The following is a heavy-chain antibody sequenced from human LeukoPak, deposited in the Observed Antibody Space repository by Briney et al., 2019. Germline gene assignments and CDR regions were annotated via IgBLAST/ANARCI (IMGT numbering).Heavy chain of an antibody. Sequence: PGGSLRLSCAASGFTFSSYSMNWVRQAPGKGLEWVSSISSSSSYIYYADSVEGRFTISGDNAKNSLYLQMNSLRAEDTAVYYCAREGSYRSSTSSFDYWGQGTLVTVSS. J-gene: IGHJ4*02. D-gene: IGHD2-2*01. CDR3: AREGSYRSSTSSFDY. CDR1: GFTFSSYS. V-gene: IGHV3-21*01. CDR2: ISSSSSYI.